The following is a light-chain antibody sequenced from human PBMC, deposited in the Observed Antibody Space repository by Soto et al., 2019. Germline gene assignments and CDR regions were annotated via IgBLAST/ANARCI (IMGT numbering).Light chain of an antibody. CDR3: QQYENSPYT. V-gene: IGKV3-20*01. Sequence: EIVLTQSPGTLSLSPGERATLSCRTSHSVTSNYLAWYQQRPGQAPRLLIYGASSRATVIPDRFSGSGSGTDFTLTISRLEPEDFAVFYCQQYENSPYTFGQGTKLEIK. J-gene: IGKJ2*01. CDR1: HSVTSNY. CDR2: GAS.